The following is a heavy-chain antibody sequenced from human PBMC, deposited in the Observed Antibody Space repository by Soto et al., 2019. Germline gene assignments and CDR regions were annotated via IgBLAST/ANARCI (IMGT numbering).Heavy chain of an antibody. D-gene: IGHD2-2*03. CDR3: ARLDIVVVPAAMSGGRTYNWFDP. J-gene: IGHJ5*02. CDR1: GYTFTSYD. CDR2: MNPNSGNT. V-gene: IGHV1-8*01. Sequence: ASVKVSCKASGYTFTSYDINWVRQATGQGLEWMGWMNPNSGNTGYAQKFQGRVTMTRNTSISTAYMELSSLRSEDTAVYYCARLDIVVVPAAMSGGRTYNWFDPWGQGTLVTVSS.